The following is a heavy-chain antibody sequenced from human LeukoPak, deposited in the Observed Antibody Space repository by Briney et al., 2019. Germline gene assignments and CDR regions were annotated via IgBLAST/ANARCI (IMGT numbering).Heavy chain of an antibody. Sequence: GGSLRLSCAASGFTFSSYAMSWVRQAPGKGLERVSAISGSGGSTYYADSVKGRFTISRDNSKNTLYLQMNSLRAEDTAVYYCAKAPYYYGSGSGIDYWGQGTLVTVSS. CDR2: ISGSGGST. CDR1: GFTFSSYA. CDR3: AKAPYYYGSGSGIDY. V-gene: IGHV3-23*01. D-gene: IGHD3-10*01. J-gene: IGHJ4*02.